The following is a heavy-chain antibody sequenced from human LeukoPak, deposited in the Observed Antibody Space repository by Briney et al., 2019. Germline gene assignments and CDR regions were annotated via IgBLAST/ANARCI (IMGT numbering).Heavy chain of an antibody. V-gene: IGHV3-23*01. D-gene: IGHD6-19*01. CDR2: ISGSGDCT. J-gene: IGHJ4*02. Sequence: GGSPRLSCAVSGFTFSSYAMSWVRQAPGKGLEWVSGISGSGDCTSYADSVKGRFSVSRDNSKNTLYLQMNSLRAEDTALYYCARNISSGWYVDYWGPGTLVTVSS. CDR3: ARNISSGWYVDY. CDR1: GFTFSSYA.